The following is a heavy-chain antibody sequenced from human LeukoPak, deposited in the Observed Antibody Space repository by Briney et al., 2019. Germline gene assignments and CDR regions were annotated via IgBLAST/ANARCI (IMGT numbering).Heavy chain of an antibody. CDR3: ARARKRYGDYEDNWFDP. D-gene: IGHD4-17*01. J-gene: IGHJ5*02. CDR2: ISVDGRNK. Sequence: GGSLRLSCAASGFTFSSYEMHWVRQAPGRGLEWVAVISVDGRNKYNPESVKGRFTISRDNSKNTLYLQMNSLGVEDTAVYYCARARKRYGDYEDNWFDPWGQGTLVTVSS. CDR1: GFTFSSYE. V-gene: IGHV3-30*04.